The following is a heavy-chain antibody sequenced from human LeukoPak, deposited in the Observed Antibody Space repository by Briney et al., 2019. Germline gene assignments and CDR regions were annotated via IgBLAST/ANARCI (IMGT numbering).Heavy chain of an antibody. CDR1: GGTFSSYA. CDR3: ARDYDSSGYYDY. V-gene: IGHV1-69*13. Sequence: GASVKVSCKASGGTFSSYAISWVRQAPGQGLEWMGGIIPIFGTANYAQKFQGRVTITADESTSTAYMELSSLRSEDTAVYNCARDYDSSGYYDYWGQGTLVTVSS. D-gene: IGHD3-22*01. CDR2: IIPIFGTA. J-gene: IGHJ4*02.